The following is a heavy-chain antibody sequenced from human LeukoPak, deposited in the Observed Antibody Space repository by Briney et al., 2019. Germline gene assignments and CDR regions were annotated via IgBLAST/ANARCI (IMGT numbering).Heavy chain of an antibody. J-gene: IGHJ4*02. D-gene: IGHD3-22*01. Sequence: GGSLRLSCAASGLTFSSYWMSWVRQAPGKGLEWVANIKQDGSEKNYVDSVEGRFSISRGNAKNSLYLQMNNLRVEDTAVYYCARDSYSRAREWGQGTLVTVSS. CDR2: IKQDGSEK. V-gene: IGHV3-7*01. CDR3: ARDSYSRARE. CDR1: GLTFSSYW.